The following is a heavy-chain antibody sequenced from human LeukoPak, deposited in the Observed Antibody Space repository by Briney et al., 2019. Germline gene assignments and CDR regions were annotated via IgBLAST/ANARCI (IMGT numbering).Heavy chain of an antibody. D-gene: IGHD2-15*01. CDR1: GGSISSDVHY. CDR2: INHSGNT. V-gene: IGHV4-39*07. CDR3: VTEPGYCTGGRCYGGWFDP. J-gene: IGHJ5*02. Sequence: PSETLSLTCTVAGGSISSDVHYWSWIRQAPGKGLEWIGEINHSGNTNYNPSLKSRVTISVDTSKNQFSLKLSSVTAADTAVYYCVTEPGYCTGGRCYGGWFDPWGQGTLVAVSS.